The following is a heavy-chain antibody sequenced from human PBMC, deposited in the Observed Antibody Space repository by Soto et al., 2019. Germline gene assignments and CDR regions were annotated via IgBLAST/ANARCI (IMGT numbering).Heavy chain of an antibody. D-gene: IGHD3-16*02. CDR1: CGSISSYY. CDR3: ASSVYYDYVWGSYQTQS. CDR2: IYTSGST. V-gene: IGHV4-4*07. Sequence: NPSETLSLTCTVSCGSISSYYWSWIRQPAGKGLEWIGRIYTSGSTNYNPSLKSRVTMSVDTSKNQFSLKLSSVTAADTAVYYCASSVYYDYVWGSYQTQSWGQGTLVTVSS. J-gene: IGHJ5*02.